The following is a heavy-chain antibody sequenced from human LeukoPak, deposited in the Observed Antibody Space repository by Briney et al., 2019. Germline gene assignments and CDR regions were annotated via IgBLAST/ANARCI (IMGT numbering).Heavy chain of an antibody. CDR1: GGSISSYY. CDR3: AREGGLQGVEYYYYYMDV. J-gene: IGHJ6*03. Sequence: SETLSLTCTVSGGSISSYYWSWIRQPPGKGLEWIGYIYYSGSTNYNPSLKSRVTISVDTSKNQFSLKLSSVTAADTAVYYCAREGGLQGVEYYYYYMDVWGKGTTVTVSS. CDR2: IYYSGST. D-gene: IGHD3-16*01. V-gene: IGHV4-59*01.